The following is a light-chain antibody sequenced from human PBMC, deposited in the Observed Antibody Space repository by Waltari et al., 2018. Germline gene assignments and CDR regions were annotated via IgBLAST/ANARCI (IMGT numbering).Light chain of an antibody. V-gene: IGKV3-15*01. Sequence: EVVMTQSPATLSVSPVERATLSCRASQSISINLVWYQQKPGQAPRLLMYGASTRATDIPARFSGSGSGTEFTLTISSLQSEDAAVYYCQQFNDWPRTFGQGTKVEIK. CDR3: QQFNDWPRT. J-gene: IGKJ1*01. CDR1: QSISIN. CDR2: GAS.